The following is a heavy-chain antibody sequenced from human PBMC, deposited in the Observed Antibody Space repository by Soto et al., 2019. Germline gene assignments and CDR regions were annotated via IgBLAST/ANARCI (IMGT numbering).Heavy chain of an antibody. Sequence: HPGGSLRLSCAAAGFTFSSFEMNWVRQAPGKGLEWVSYITSSGSTIYYADSVKGRFTISRDNAKNSLYLQMNSLRAEDTAVYYCARDWYYDSSHDAFDIWGQGTMVTVSS. CDR3: ARDWYYDSSHDAFDI. CDR2: ITSSGSTI. D-gene: IGHD3-22*01. CDR1: GFTFSSFE. V-gene: IGHV3-48*03. J-gene: IGHJ3*02.